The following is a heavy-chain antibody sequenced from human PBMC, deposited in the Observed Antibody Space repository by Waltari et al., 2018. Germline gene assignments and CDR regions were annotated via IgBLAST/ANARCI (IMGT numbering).Heavy chain of an antibody. Sequence: EVQLVESGGGLVQTGGSLRLPCAASGFTFNTYWMKWIRQAPGKGLEWVANMNPDGSQKFYVYSVKGRFTVARDNAQNSLYLQMNNLRAEDTAVYYCTTLARGESGDYWGQGTLVTVSS. V-gene: IGHV3-7*01. CDR2: MNPDGSQK. J-gene: IGHJ4*02. D-gene: IGHD3-10*01. CDR1: GFTFNTYW. CDR3: TTLARGESGDY.